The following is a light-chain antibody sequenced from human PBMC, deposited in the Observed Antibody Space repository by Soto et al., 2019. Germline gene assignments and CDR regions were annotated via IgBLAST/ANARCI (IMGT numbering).Light chain of an antibody. V-gene: IGLV9-49*01. CDR2: VGTGGIVG. CDR3: GADLGRGSHYV. Sequence: QSVLTQPPSASASLGASVTLTCTLSSGYSNYKVDWYQQRPGKGPRFVMRVGTGGIVGSKGDGIPDRFSVLGSGLNRYLTIKNIQEEDESDYHCGADLGRGSHYVFGTGTKLPVL. J-gene: IGLJ1*01. CDR1: SGYSNYK.